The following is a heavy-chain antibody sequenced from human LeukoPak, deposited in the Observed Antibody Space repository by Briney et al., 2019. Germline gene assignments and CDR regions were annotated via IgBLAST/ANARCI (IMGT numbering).Heavy chain of an antibody. D-gene: IGHD5-18*01. J-gene: IGHJ4*02. CDR1: GFTFSSYG. Sequence: GGSLRLSCAASGFTFSSYGMHWVRQAPGKGLEWVAVIWYDGSNKYYADSVKGRFTISRDNSKNTLYLQMNSLRAEDTAVYYRAREDTAMASSYYFDYWGQGTLVTVSS. V-gene: IGHV3-33*01. CDR3: AREDTAMASSYYFDY. CDR2: IWYDGSNK.